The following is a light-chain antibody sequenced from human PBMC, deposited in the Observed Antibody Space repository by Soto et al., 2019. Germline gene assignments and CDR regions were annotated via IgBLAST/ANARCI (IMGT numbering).Light chain of an antibody. CDR3: SSYTSSSTLNYV. V-gene: IGLV2-14*01. J-gene: IGLJ1*01. CDR1: SSDVGGYNY. Sequence: QSALTQPASVSGSPGQSITISCTGTSSDVGGYNYVSWYQQHPGKAPKLMIYDVSNRPSGVSNRFSGSKSGNTASLTISVLQVEDEADYYCSSYTSSSTLNYVFGTGTKVTV. CDR2: DVS.